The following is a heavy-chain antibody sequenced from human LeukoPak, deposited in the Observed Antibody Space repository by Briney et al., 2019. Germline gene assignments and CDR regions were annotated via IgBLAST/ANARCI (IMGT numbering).Heavy chain of an antibody. CDR2: ISYNGSST. D-gene: IGHD6-19*01. CDR1: GFTFSAYW. V-gene: IGHV3-74*01. CDR3: AREAAVAGIYFDS. J-gene: IGHJ4*02. Sequence: GGSLRLSCVASGFTFSAYWMHWVRQAPGKGLEWVSRISYNGSSTNYADSVKGRFTISRANAKNTVYRQMNSLRAEDTAVYYCAREAAVAGIYFDSWGQGTLVTVSS.